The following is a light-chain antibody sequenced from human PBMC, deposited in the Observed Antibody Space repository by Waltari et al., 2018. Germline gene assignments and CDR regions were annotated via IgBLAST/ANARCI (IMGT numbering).Light chain of an antibody. Sequence: EVVMTQSPATLSVSPGERAALSCSASQSVSSNLAWYQQKPGQAPRLLINGASTRATDIPARFSGSGSGTEFTLTISSLQPEDFGVYYCQQYNNWPPTFTFGPGTKVDIK. CDR3: QQYNNWPPTFT. V-gene: IGKV3-15*01. CDR1: QSVSSN. J-gene: IGKJ3*01. CDR2: GAS.